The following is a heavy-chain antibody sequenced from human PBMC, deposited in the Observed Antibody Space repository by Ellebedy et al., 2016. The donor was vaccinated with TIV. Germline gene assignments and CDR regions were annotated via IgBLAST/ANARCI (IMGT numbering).Heavy chain of an antibody. D-gene: IGHD3-10*01. CDR3: TKIGNPGSADQFFDS. Sequence: GGSLRLSCATSGFTFSSYALNWLRQAPGKGLEWISYIRGGTTYGDLTLYAPSVKGRFTISRDDAQNSFYLQMNSLTAEDTAIYYCTKIGNPGSADQFFDSWGQGTLVTVSS. J-gene: IGHJ5*01. CDR1: GFTFSSYA. CDR2: IRGGTTYGDLT. V-gene: IGHV3-48*03.